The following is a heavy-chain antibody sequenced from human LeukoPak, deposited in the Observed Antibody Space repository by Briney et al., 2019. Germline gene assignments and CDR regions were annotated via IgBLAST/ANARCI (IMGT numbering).Heavy chain of an antibody. Sequence: GGSLRLSCAASGFTFSSYGMHWVRQAPGKGLEWVAVIPYDGSNKYYADSVKGRFTISRDNSKNTLYLQMNSLRAEDTAVYYCARLSSPSCCNWFDPWGQGTLVTVSS. V-gene: IGHV3-30*03. CDR2: IPYDGSNK. D-gene: IGHD2-2*01. CDR3: ARLSSPSCCNWFDP. J-gene: IGHJ5*02. CDR1: GFTFSSYG.